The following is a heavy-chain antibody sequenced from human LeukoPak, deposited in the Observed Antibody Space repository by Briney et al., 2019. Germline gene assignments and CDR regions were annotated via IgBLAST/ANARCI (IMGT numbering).Heavy chain of an antibody. D-gene: IGHD3-3*01. J-gene: IGHJ4*02. V-gene: IGHV4-34*01. CDR3: ARAPFFWSGYYYLNYFDY. Sequence: PSETLSLTCAVYGGSFSGYYWSWIRQPPGKGLEWIGEINHSGSTNYNPSLKSRVTISVDTSKNQFSLKLSSVTVADTAVYYCARAPFFWSGYYYLNYFDYWGQGTLVTVSS. CDR1: GGSFSGYY. CDR2: INHSGST.